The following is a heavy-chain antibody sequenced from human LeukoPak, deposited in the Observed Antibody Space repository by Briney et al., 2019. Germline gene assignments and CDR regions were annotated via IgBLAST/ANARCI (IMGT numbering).Heavy chain of an antibody. J-gene: IGHJ6*03. CDR1: GFTVSRNY. Sequence: GGSLRLSCAASGFTVSRNYMTWVRQAPGKGLEWVAILYSDGRTYYADSVKGRFTISRDNSKNGLSLDMNSLRAEDTALYYCARCAGYYNYFYMDVWGRGTTVTVSS. CDR3: ARCAGYYNYFYMDV. V-gene: IGHV3-53*01. CDR2: LYSDGRT.